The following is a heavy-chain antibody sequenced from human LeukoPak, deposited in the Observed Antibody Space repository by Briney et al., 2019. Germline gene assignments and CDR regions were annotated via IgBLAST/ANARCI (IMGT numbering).Heavy chain of an antibody. CDR3: ARRPGAYYNWFDP. CDR1: GFTFSSYE. CDR2: ISSSGSTI. J-gene: IGHJ5*02. D-gene: IGHD3-10*01. Sequence: GGSLRLSCAASGFTFSSYEMNWVRQAPGKGLEWVSYISSSGSTIYYADSVKGRFTISRDNAKNSLYLQMNSLRAEDTAVYYCARRPGAYYNWFDPWGQGTLVTVSS. V-gene: IGHV3-48*03.